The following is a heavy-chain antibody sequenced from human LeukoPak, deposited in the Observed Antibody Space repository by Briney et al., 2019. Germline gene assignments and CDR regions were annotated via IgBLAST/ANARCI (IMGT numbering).Heavy chain of an antibody. CDR2: INHSGST. V-gene: IGHV4-34*01. D-gene: IGHD1-26*01. CDR1: GGSFSGYY. J-gene: IGHJ6*03. CDR3: ARRPDVGAKKAYMDV. Sequence: PSETLSLTCAVYGGSFSGYYWSWIRQPPGKGLEWIGEINHSGSTNYNPSLKSRVTISVDTSKNQFSLKLSSVTAADTAVYYCARRPDVGAKKAYMDVWGKGTTVTVSS.